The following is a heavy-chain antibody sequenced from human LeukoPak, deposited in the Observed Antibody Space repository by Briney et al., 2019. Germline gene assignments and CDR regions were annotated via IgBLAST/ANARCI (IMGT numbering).Heavy chain of an antibody. V-gene: IGHV1-69*13. CDR1: GGTFSSYA. Sequence: GASVKVSCKASGGTFSSYAISWVRQAPGQGLEWVGGIIPIFGTANYAQKFQGRVTITADESTSTAYMELSSLRSEDTAVYYCARDGAGYGYYYYGMDVWGQGTTVTVSS. J-gene: IGHJ6*02. D-gene: IGHD5-18*01. CDR2: IIPIFGTA. CDR3: ARDGAGYGYYYYGMDV.